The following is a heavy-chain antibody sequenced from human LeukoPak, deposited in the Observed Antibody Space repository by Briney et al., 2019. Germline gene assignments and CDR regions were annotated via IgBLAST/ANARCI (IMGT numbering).Heavy chain of an antibody. V-gene: IGHV1-18*01. J-gene: IGHJ6*02. CDR3: ARDSGGKLLWFGELYYYYGMDV. Sequence: ASVKVSCKASGYTFTSYGISWVRQAPGQGLEWMGWISAYNGNTNYAQKLQGRVTMTTDTSTSTAYMELRSLRSDDTAVYYCARDSGGKLLWFGELYYYYGMDVWGQGTTVTVSS. CDR1: GYTFTSYG. D-gene: IGHD3-10*01. CDR2: ISAYNGNT.